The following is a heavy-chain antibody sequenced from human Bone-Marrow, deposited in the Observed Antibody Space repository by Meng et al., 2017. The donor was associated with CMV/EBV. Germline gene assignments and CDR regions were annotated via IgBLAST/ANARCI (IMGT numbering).Heavy chain of an antibody. D-gene: IGHD3-22*01. Sequence: SVNVSCKASGGTFSSYAINWVRQAPGQGLEWMGGIIPFFATPNYAQKFQGRVTITADKSTSKAYMELSSLRSEDTAVYYWATDYVDDSGYWGVYWGQGTLVTVSS. CDR3: ATDYVDDSGYWGVY. CDR2: IIPFFATP. CDR1: GGTFSSYA. V-gene: IGHV1-69*06. J-gene: IGHJ4*02.